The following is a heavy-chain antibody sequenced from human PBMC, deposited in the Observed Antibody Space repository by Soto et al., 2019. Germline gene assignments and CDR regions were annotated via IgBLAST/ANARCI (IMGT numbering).Heavy chain of an antibody. CDR2: IHSDGRT. CDR3: ARLDNWNFPGY. Sequence: EVQLVESGGGLVQPGGSLRLSCAASGLTVSSNYMNWVRQAPGKGLEWVSIIHSDGRTYYADSVKGRFTISRDNSKNTLYLQMNSLRAEDTAVYYWARLDNWNFPGYWGQGTLVTVSS. V-gene: IGHV3-66*01. D-gene: IGHD1-7*01. CDR1: GLTVSSNY. J-gene: IGHJ4*02.